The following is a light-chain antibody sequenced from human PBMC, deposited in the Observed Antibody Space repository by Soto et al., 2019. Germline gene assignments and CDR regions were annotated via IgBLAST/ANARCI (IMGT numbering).Light chain of an antibody. CDR3: QQFNDSPLT. J-gene: IGKJ4*01. Sequence: IQLTQSPSSLSASVGDRVTITCRAGQDISSALAWYQQKPGKAPKLLLYDASSLDAGVPSRFSGSGSGTDFTLIITPLRPEVFATYYCQQFNDSPLTFGGGTKLQLK. V-gene: IGKV1D-13*01. CDR1: QDISSA. CDR2: DAS.